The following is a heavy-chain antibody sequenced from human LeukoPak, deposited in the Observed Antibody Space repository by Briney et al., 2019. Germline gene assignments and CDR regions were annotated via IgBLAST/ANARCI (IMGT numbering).Heavy chain of an antibody. CDR1: GSTFSSYA. V-gene: IGHV3-23*01. Sequence: PGGSLRLSCAASGSTFSSYAMTWVRQAPGKGLEWVSSISVSGGSTYYADSVKGRFTISRDNSKNTLYLEMNSLRAEDTATYYCASSGYSPPGYWGQGTLVTVSS. J-gene: IGHJ4*02. D-gene: IGHD3-22*01. CDR3: ASSGYSPPGY. CDR2: ISVSGGST.